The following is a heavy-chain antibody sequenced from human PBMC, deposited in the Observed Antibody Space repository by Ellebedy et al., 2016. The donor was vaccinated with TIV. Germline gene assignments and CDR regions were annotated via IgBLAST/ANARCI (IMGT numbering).Heavy chain of an antibody. Sequence: PEGSLRLSCTASGFPFSSYTMTWVRQAPGKGPEWVSAISGSGAATTYADSVKGRFTISRDNSKNTPYRQMNSLRAEDTAIYYWAKGRGSDFFVDSWGQGALVTVSS. CDR2: ISGSGAAT. CDR1: GFPFSSYT. V-gene: IGHV3-23*01. J-gene: IGHJ4*02. CDR3: AKGRGSDFFVDS. D-gene: IGHD1-26*01.